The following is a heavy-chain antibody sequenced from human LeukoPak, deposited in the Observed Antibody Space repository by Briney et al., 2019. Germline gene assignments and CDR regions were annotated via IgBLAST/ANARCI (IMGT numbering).Heavy chain of an antibody. J-gene: IGHJ4*02. Sequence: GESLKISCMGSGYSFSSYWIGWVRQMPGKGLEWKGIVYPRDSDTRYSPSFQGQVTMSDDKTINTAYLQWSSLKASDTAMYYCARHGPAEYYFDHWGQGTLVTVSS. CDR1: GYSFSSYW. CDR2: VYPRDSDT. CDR3: ARHGPAEYYFDH. V-gene: IGHV5-51*01.